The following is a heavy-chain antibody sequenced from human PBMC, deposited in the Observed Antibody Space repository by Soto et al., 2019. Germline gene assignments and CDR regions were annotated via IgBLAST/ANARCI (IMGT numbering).Heavy chain of an antibody. Sequence: SETLSLTCTVSGDSISSSNSHWGWTRQPPGKGLEYIGSVYYGGAIFYSGNIYYNPSLKSRVTISVDTSKNQFSLRLSSVTAADTGVYYCVRYDRINMRPYSPEGLHTWGHGTIV. D-gene: IGHD3-3*02. CDR2: VYYGGAIFYSGNI. CDR1: GDSISSSNSH. J-gene: IGHJ3*02. CDR3: VRYDRINMRPYSPEGLHT. V-gene: IGHV4-39*01.